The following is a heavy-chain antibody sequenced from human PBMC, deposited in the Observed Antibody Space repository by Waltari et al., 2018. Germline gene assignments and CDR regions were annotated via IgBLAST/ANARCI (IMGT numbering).Heavy chain of an antibody. V-gene: IGHV1-18*01. CDR3: ARVGGRSIAASY. CDR1: GGTFTSYG. CDR2: IRAYNGNT. Sequence: QVQLVQSGADVKTPGSSVNVSCKASGGTFTSYGIIWVRQAPGQGLEWMGWIRAYNGNTNYAQKLQGRVTMTTDTSTSTAYMELRSLRSDDTAVYYCARVGGRSIAASYWGQGTLVTVSS. D-gene: IGHD6-6*01. J-gene: IGHJ4*02.